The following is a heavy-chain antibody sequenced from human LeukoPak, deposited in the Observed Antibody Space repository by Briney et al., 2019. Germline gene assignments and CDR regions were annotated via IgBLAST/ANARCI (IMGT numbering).Heavy chain of an antibody. V-gene: IGHV4-34*01. J-gene: IGHJ5*02. CDR1: GWSFNDHY. CDR3: ARGLVPAARGYNWFDP. CDR2: INARGDT. Sequence: SETLSLTCAVYGWSFNDHYWNWVRQPPGKGLEWIGEINARGDTNYNPSLKSRVTISVDSSKNQFSLTLTSMIAADTAIYYCARGLVPAARGYNWFDPWGQGTLVTVSS. D-gene: IGHD2-2*01.